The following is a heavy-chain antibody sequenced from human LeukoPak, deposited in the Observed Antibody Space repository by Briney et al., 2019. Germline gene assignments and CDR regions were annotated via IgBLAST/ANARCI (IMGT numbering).Heavy chain of an antibody. Sequence: PSETLSLTCSVSSGSVRSNYYSWAWIRQAPGKGLEWVSAISGSGGSTYYADSVKGRFTISRDNSKNTLYLQMNSLRAEDTAVYYCARVMLGSLWFGDPVWFDPWGQGTLVTVSS. V-gene: IGHV3-23*01. CDR3: ARVMLGSLWFGDPVWFDP. D-gene: IGHD3-10*01. J-gene: IGHJ5*02. CDR1: SGSVRSNYYS. CDR2: ISGSGGST.